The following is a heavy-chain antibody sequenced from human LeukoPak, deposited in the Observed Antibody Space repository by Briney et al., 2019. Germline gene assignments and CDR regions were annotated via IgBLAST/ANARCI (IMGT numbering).Heavy chain of an antibody. CDR1: GFTFSSYA. CDR3: ARDASPYSSGWYSESFGWYFDY. Sequence: GGSLRLSCAASGFTFSSYAMHWVRQAPGKGLEYVSAISSNGGSTYYATSVKGRFTISRDNSKNTLYLQMGSLRAEDMAVYYCARDASPYSSGWYSESFGWYFDYWGQGTLVTVSS. V-gene: IGHV3-64*01. CDR2: ISSNGGST. D-gene: IGHD6-19*01. J-gene: IGHJ4*02.